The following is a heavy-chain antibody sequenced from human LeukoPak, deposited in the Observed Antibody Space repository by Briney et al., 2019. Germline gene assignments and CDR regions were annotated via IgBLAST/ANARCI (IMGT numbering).Heavy chain of an antibody. CDR1: GYTFTGHY. J-gene: IGHJ4*02. D-gene: IGHD4-23*01. CDR2: INLNSGGT. CDR3: ARGATVLTGDGRRFDY. V-gene: IGHV1-2*02. Sequence: ASVTVSCKASGYTFTGHYMHWVRQAPGQGLEWVGWINLNSGGTYYAQKFQGRVTMTRDTSISTAYMDLSSLISDDTAVYYCARGATVLTGDGRRFDYWGQGTLVTVSS.